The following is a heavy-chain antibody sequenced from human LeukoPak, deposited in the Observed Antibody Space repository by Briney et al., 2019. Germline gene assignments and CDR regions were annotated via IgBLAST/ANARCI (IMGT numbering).Heavy chain of an antibody. Sequence: ASVKVSCKASGGTFSSYTISWVRQAPGQGLEWMGMIIPILGIANYAQKFQGRVTITADKSTRPAYMELSRLRSEDTAVYYCARSLTPGGFDYWGQGTLVTVSS. CDR3: ARSLTPGGFDY. J-gene: IGHJ4*02. CDR1: GGTFSSYT. V-gene: IGHV1-69*02. CDR2: IIPILGIA. D-gene: IGHD1-1*01.